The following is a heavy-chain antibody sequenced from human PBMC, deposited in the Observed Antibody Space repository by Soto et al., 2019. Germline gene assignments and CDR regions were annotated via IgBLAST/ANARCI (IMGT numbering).Heavy chain of an antibody. D-gene: IGHD3-16*01. J-gene: IGHJ4*02. CDR2: ISNDGNKI. CDR3: TKDPQEDISPLGAVFDY. V-gene: IGHV3-30*18. Sequence: QVQLVESGGGLVQPGGSLRVSCAVSGFTFNRYGMHWVRQAPGKGLEWVGVISNDGNKIYYGDSVRGRFTISRDNSRNTLYLQMTRLRSEDTAIYFCTKDPQEDISPLGAVFDYWGQGTLVTVAS. CDR1: GFTFNRYG.